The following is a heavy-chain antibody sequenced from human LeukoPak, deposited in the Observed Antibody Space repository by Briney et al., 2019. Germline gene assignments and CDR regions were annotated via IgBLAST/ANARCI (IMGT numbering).Heavy chain of an antibody. CDR1: GFTFSSYG. V-gene: IGHV3-33*01. J-gene: IGHJ4*02. D-gene: IGHD4-17*01. CDR2: IWYDGSNK. Sequence: GGSLRLSCAASGFTFSSYGMHWVRQAPGKGLEWVAVIWYDGSNKYYADSVKGRFTISRDNSKNTLYLQMNGLRAEDTAVYYCARIAGGCGDYQGSHPFDYWGQGTLVTVSS. CDR3: ARIAGGCGDYQGSHPFDY.